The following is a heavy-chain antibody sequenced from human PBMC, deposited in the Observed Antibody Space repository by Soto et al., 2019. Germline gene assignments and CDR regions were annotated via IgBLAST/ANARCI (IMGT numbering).Heavy chain of an antibody. D-gene: IGHD3-10*01. Sequence: GESLKISCKGSGYSFTSYWIGWVRQMPGKGLEWMGIIYPGDSDTRYSPSFQGQVTISADKSISTAYLQWSSLKASDTAMYYCARGPDTPFGDYYYMDVWGKGTTVTVSS. CDR1: GYSFTSYW. V-gene: IGHV5-51*01. CDR2: IYPGDSDT. CDR3: ARGPDTPFGDYYYMDV. J-gene: IGHJ6*03.